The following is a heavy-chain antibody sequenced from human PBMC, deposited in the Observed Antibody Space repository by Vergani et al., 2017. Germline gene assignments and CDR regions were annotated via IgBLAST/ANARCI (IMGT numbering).Heavy chain of an antibody. CDR2: IGSSGPYI. CDR1: GFTFSDFS. D-gene: IGHD5-24*01. CDR3: ATDKMIGRWMQFVY. V-gene: IGHV3-21*06. Sequence: EVQLVESGGGLVKPGGSLRLSCAASGFTFSDFSMSWVRQAPGKGLEWVAFIGSSGPYINYADSVKGRFIISRDNTNNSLFLQLRSLRAEDAAVYYCATDKMIGRWMQFVYWGQGTLVSVSS. J-gene: IGHJ4*02.